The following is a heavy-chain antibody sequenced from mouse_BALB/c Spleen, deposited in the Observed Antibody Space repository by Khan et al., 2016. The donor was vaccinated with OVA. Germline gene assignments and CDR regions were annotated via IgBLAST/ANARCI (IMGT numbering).Heavy chain of an antibody. CDR3: TAGGGYV. Sequence: EVQRQESGAELVRSGDSVKLSCTASGSNIRDDYIHWVKQRPEQGLEWIGRIDPAKGKTECAPKFRGKATRTADTSSNTAYLLHTSLTSGDTADYFCTAGGGYVWGLGATLTDSA. V-gene: IGHV14-4*02. J-gene: IGHJ2*01. CDR1: GSNIRDDY. D-gene: IGHD1-1*02. CDR2: IDPAKGKT.